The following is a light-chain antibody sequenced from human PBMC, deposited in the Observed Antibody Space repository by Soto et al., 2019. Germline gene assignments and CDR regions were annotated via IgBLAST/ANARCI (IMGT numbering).Light chain of an antibody. J-gene: IGKJ1*01. Sequence: EIVMTQSPATLSVSPGERATLSCRASQSVSSNLAWYQQKPGQAPRLLIYGASTRATGIPARFSGSGSGTEFTLTLSSLQSEDFAVYYCQHYNNWPRTFGQGTKVDIK. CDR2: GAS. CDR3: QHYNNWPRT. V-gene: IGKV3-15*01. CDR1: QSVSSN.